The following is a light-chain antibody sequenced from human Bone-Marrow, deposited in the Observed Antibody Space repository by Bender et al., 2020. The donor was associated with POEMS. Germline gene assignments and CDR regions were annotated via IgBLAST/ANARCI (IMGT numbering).Light chain of an antibody. J-gene: IGLJ1*01. V-gene: IGLV2-14*01. CDR3: STYRSTRAPYV. CDR2: EVS. Sequence: QSALTQPASVSGSPGQSISVSCSGSNNDDGSWFQQRPGKAPTLMIYEVSNRPSGVSNRFSGCKSGNTASPPISGLQAEDEADYYCSTYRSTRAPYVFGTGTKVTVL. CDR1: NNDDG.